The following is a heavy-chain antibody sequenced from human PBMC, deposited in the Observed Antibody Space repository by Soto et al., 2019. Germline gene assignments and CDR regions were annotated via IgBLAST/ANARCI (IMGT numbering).Heavy chain of an antibody. CDR3: FQAEVGIRGLCTVSAFLLNRSSDL. CDR2: IYSSGST. V-gene: IGHV4-59*08. D-gene: IGHD2-15*01. Sequence: GKGLEWIGYIYSSGSTTYNPSLKSRVTISVDPSKNQFSLQLTSVTAADTAVYFFFQAEVGIRGLCTVSAFLLNRSSDL. J-gene: IGHJ2*01.